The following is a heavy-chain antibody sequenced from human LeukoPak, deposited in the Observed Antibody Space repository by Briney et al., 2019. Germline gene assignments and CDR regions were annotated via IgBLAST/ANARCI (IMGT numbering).Heavy chain of an antibody. D-gene: IGHD2-21*02. CDR1: GFTFSNYG. V-gene: IGHV3-30*02. CDR2: IRFDGSNK. Sequence: GGPLRLSCAACGFTFSNYGVHWVHQAPGKGVEGVSFIRFDGSNKYYAASVQGRFTDSRDNSKNTLFVQMKSLRAEDTAVYYCAKDFVVVPGNVNYFDYWGQGTLVTVSS. CDR3: AKDFVVVPGNVNYFDY. J-gene: IGHJ4*02.